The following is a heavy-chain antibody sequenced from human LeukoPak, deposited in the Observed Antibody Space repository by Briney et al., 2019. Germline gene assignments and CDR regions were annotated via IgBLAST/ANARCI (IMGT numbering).Heavy chain of an antibody. Sequence: GGSLRLSCAASRFTFSSYGMHWVRQAPGKGLEWVAVISYDGSNKYYADSVKGRFTISRDNSKNSLHLQMNSLRAEDTAVYFCARVLPYDRSSYYPPLFDYWGQGTLVTVSA. V-gene: IGHV3-30*03. CDR3: ARVLPYDRSSYYPPLFDY. CDR2: ISYDGSNK. D-gene: IGHD3-22*01. J-gene: IGHJ4*02. CDR1: RFTFSSYG.